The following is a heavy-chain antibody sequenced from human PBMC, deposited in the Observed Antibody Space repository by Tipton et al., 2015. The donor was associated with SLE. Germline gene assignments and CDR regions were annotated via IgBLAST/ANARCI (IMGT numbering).Heavy chain of an antibody. D-gene: IGHD5-24*01. CDR1: GGSFSGYY. V-gene: IGHV4-59*01. J-gene: IGHJ4*02. CDR3: ARDRMANGFDY. CDR2: IYYSGST. Sequence: LRLSCAVYGGSFSGYYWSWIRQPPGKGLEWIGYIYYSGSTNYNPSLKSRVTISVDTSKNQFSLKLSSVTAADTAVYYCARDRMANGFDYWGQGTLVTVSS.